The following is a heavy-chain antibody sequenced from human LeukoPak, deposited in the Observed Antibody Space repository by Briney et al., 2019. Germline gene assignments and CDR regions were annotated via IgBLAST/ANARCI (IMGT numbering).Heavy chain of an antibody. Sequence: SETMSLTCTVSGGSISRYYWSWIRQPPGKGLEWVGYIYYSGSTNYNPSLKSRVTISVDTSKNQFSLKLSSVTAADTAVYYCARGYSYGPDYYFDYWGQGTLVTVSS. CDR1: GGSISRYY. D-gene: IGHD5-18*01. CDR2: IYYSGST. V-gene: IGHV4-59*01. CDR3: ARGYSYGPDYYFDY. J-gene: IGHJ4*02.